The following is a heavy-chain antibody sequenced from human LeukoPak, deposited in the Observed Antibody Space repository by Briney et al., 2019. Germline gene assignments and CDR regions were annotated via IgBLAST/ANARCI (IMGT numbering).Heavy chain of an antibody. J-gene: IGHJ4*02. V-gene: IGHV4-59*11. CDR2: IYSSGSA. CDR3: ARAPINYGSASYSPFHL. Sequence: SETLSLTCTVSGGPISTHYWSWIRQPPGKELEWIGYIYSSGSASYNPSLESRVTMSVDTSQSQFSLKLSSVTAADTAVYYCARAPINYGSASYSPFHLWGQGTLVTVSS. CDR1: GGPISTHY. D-gene: IGHD3-10*01.